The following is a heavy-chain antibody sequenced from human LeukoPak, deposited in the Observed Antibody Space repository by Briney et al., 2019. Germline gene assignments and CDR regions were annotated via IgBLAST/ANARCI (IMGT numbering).Heavy chain of an antibody. Sequence: SETLSLTCTVSGGSISSGDYYWNWIRQPPGKGLEWIGYISYSGSTYFNPSLRNRVTISVDTSENQFSLKLSSVTAADTAVYYFARETYYYDSSGLPHYYMDVWGKGTTVTVSS. D-gene: IGHD3-22*01. CDR2: ISYSGST. CDR1: GGSISSGDYY. J-gene: IGHJ6*03. CDR3: ARETYYYDSSGLPHYYMDV. V-gene: IGHV4-30-4*08.